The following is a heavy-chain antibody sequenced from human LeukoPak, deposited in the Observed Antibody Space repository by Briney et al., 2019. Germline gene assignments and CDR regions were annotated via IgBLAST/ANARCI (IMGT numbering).Heavy chain of an antibody. V-gene: IGHV3-23*01. CDR2: ISGSGGST. CDR1: GFTFSSDA. J-gene: IGHJ3*02. CDR3: AKDRAGDSGSYYDAFDI. Sequence: PGGSLRLSCAASGFTFSSDAMSWVLQAPGKGLGGGSAISGSGGSTYYADSVKGRFTISRDNSKHTLYLKMNSMTAETTAVYYCAKDRAGDSGSYYDAFDIWGQGTMVTVSS. D-gene: IGHD1-26*01.